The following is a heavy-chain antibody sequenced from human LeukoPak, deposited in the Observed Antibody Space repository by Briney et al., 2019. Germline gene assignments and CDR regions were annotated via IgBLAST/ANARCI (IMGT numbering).Heavy chain of an antibody. CDR2: ISSDGSNK. CDR1: GFTFSSYG. J-gene: IGHJ4*02. CDR3: AKERGAYYYDSSGWGALDY. Sequence: PGRSLRLSCAASGFTFSSYGMYWVRQAPGKGLEWVAVISSDGSNKYYADSVKGRFTISRDNSKNTLYLQMNSLRAEDTALYYCAKERGAYYYDSSGWGALDYWGQGTLVTVSS. V-gene: IGHV3-30*18. D-gene: IGHD3-22*01.